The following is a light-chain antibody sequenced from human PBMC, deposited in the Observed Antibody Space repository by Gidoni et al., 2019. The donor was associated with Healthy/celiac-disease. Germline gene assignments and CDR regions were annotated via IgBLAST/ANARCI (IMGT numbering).Light chain of an antibody. Sequence: LLLPRSPATLSLSPGERPTLSCRASQRVSSYLAWYQQKPGQAPRLLIYDASNRATGIPARFSGSGSGTDFTLTISSLEPEDFAVYYCQQRSNWPPITFGQGTRLEIK. CDR3: QQRSNWPPIT. V-gene: IGKV3-11*01. J-gene: IGKJ5*01. CDR2: DAS. CDR1: QRVSSY.